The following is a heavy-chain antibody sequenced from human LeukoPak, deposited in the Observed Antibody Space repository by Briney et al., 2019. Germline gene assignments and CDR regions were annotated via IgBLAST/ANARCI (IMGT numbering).Heavy chain of an antibody. CDR3: ARGWDDLGARGYYFDY. CDR2: ISSSGTTI. V-gene: IGHV3-11*04. Sequence: PGGSLRLSCAASGFTFSDYYITWIRQAPGKGLEWVSYISSSGTTIYYADSVKGRFTISRDNAKNSLYLQMNSLRAEYTSVYYCARGWDDLGARGYYFDYWGQGTLVTVSP. CDR1: GFTFSDYY. D-gene: IGHD6-6*01. J-gene: IGHJ4*02.